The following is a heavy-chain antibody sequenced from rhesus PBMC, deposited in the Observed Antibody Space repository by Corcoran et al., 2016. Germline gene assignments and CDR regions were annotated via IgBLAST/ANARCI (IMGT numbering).Heavy chain of an antibody. CDR2: IYGVSGST. CDR3: AKYCSGTGCGYFEF. D-gene: IGHD2-21*01. V-gene: IGHV4S7*01. Sequence: QVQLQESGPGLVKPSETLSLTCVVSGDSISSDYWGWVRQSPGKGLEWIGYIYGVSGSTNSNPSLKSQVTISTDTSKNQFYLKLTSVTAADTAIYYCAKYCSGTGCGYFEFWGQGALVTVSS. J-gene: IGHJ1*01. CDR1: GDSISSDY.